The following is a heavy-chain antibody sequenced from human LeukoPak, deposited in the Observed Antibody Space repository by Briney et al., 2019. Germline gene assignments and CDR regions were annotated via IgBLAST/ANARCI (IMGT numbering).Heavy chain of an antibody. CDR1: GFTFSDYS. V-gene: IGHV3-48*01. CDR2: ITSTSDTI. D-gene: IGHD3-22*01. CDR3: ARSSGYPFFDY. J-gene: IGHJ4*02. Sequence: GGSLRLSCEASGFTFSDYSMNWVRQAPGEGLEWLSYITSTSDTIYYADSVKGRFTSSRDNAKNSVYLQMDSLRAEDTAVYYCARSSGYPFFDYWGQGTLVTVSS.